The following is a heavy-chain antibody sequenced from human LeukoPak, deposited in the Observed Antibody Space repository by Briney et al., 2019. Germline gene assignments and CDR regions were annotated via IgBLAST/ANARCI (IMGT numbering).Heavy chain of an antibody. CDR2: ISSSDNTM. V-gene: IGHV3-11*04. J-gene: IGHJ4*02. D-gene: IGHD3-16*01. Sequence: LSLTCTVSGGSISSSSYFWGWIRQPPGKGLEWVSYISSSDNTMYYADSVKGRFTISRDNAKNSLYLQMNSLRAEDTAVYYCARQLGYWGQGTLVTVSS. CDR3: ARQLGY. CDR1: GGSISSSSYF.